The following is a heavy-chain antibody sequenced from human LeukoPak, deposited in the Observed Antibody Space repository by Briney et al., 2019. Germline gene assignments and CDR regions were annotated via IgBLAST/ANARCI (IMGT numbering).Heavy chain of an antibody. CDR3: ARVRRYGSGSYFDY. Sequence: SVKVSCKASGGTFSSYAISWVRQAPGQGLEWMGGIIPIFGTANYAQKSQGRVTITADESTSTAYMELSSLRSEDTAVYYCARVRRYGSGSYFDYWGQGTLVTVSS. CDR2: IIPIFGTA. CDR1: GGTFSSYA. V-gene: IGHV1-69*13. J-gene: IGHJ4*02. D-gene: IGHD3-10*01.